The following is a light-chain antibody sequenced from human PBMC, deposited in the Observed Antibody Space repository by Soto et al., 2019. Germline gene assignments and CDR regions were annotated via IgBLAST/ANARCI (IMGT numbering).Light chain of an antibody. CDR1: QSVSSD. J-gene: IGKJ4*01. CDR2: DAS. Sequence: EIVMTQSPGTLSLSPGEGATLSCRASQSVSSDLVWYQHKPGQAPRLLIYDASNRATGIPARFSGSGSGTDFTLTISSLEPEDFALYYCQQYATSPLTFGGGTKVDIK. V-gene: IGKV3-11*01. CDR3: QQYATSPLT.